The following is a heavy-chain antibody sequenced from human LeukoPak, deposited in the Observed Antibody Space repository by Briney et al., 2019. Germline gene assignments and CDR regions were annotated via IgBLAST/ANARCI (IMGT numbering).Heavy chain of an antibody. CDR1: GFTFSSYW. Sequence: GGSLRLSRAASGFTFSSYWMHWVRQAPGKGPVWVSRINDDGSDTTYADSVKGRFTISRDDAKNMLFLQMNSLRAEDTAVYYCVRGGPSTWSWGQGTLVTVSS. CDR2: INDDGSDT. CDR3: VRGGPSTWS. V-gene: IGHV3-74*01. D-gene: IGHD2-15*01. J-gene: IGHJ5*02.